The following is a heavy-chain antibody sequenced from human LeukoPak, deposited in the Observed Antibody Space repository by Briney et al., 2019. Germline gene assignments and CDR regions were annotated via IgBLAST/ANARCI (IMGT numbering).Heavy chain of an antibody. Sequence: GGSLRLSCAASGFTFSSYSMNWVRQAPGKGLEWVSSISSSSSYIYYADPVKGRFTISRDNAKNSLYLQMNSLRAEDTAVYYCARGGPYRSGWYYFDYWGQGTLVTVSS. V-gene: IGHV3-21*01. CDR3: ARGGPYRSGWYYFDY. D-gene: IGHD6-19*01. CDR2: ISSSSSYI. CDR1: GFTFSSYS. J-gene: IGHJ4*02.